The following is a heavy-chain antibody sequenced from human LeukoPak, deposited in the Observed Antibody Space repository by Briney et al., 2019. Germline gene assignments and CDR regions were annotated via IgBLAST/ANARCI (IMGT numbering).Heavy chain of an antibody. CDR3: AKESYDSSGYYLDY. CDR2: ISCSGGST. Sequence: GSLRLSCAASAFTFSSYAMSCVRQAPGKGLEWFSAISCSGGSTYYAASVKGRFTISRDNSKNPLYLQMNSLRAEDTAVYYCAKESYDSSGYYLDYWGQGTLVTVSS. J-gene: IGHJ4*02. V-gene: IGHV3-23*01. CDR1: AFTFSSYA. D-gene: IGHD3-22*01.